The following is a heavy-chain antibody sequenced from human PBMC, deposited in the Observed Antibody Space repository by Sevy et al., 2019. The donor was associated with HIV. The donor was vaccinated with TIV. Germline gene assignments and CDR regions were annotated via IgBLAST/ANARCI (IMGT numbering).Heavy chain of an antibody. Sequence: SETLSLTCTVSGGSISSYYWSWIRQPPGKGLEWIGYIYYSGTTNYNPSLKRRVTISADTSKNKFSLKLSSVTAADTAVYYCARRVRDHYFDYWGQGTLVTVSS. CDR2: IYYSGTT. CDR3: ARRVRDHYFDY. J-gene: IGHJ4*02. V-gene: IGHV4-59*01. CDR1: GGSISSYY.